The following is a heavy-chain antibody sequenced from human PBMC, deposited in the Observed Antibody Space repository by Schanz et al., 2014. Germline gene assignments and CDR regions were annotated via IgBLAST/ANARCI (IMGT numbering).Heavy chain of an antibody. Sequence: VQLVESGGGVVQPGRSLRLSCAASGFMFSSYGMHWVRQVPGKGLVWVSRIKSDGSSTSYADSVKGRFTISRDNAKNTLYLQMNSLRAEDTAVYYCARPALWFGDNCFDPWGQGTLVTVSS. CDR2: IKSDGSST. D-gene: IGHD3-10*01. V-gene: IGHV3-74*02. J-gene: IGHJ5*02. CDR3: ARPALWFGDNCFDP. CDR1: GFMFSSYG.